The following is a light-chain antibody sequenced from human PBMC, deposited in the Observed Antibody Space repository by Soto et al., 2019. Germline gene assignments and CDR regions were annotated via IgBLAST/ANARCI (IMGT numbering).Light chain of an antibody. CDR3: SSYTTSNTYV. V-gene: IGLV2-14*03. CDR2: DVS. CDR1: SSDVGGYNY. J-gene: IGLJ1*01. Sequence: QSVLTQPASVSGSPGQSITISCTGTSSDVGGYNYVSWYQHHPGKAPKLIIYDVSNRPSGVSNRFSGSKSGNTASLTISGLQPEDEADYYCSSYTTSNTYVFGTGTRSPS.